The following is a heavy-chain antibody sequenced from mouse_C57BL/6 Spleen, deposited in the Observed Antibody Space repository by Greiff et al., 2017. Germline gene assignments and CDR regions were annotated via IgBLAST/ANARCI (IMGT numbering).Heavy chain of an antibody. Sequence: QVQLQQSGPELVKPGASVKISCKASGYAFSSSWMNWVKQRPGKGLEWIGRIYPGDGDTNYNGKFKGKATLTADKSSSTAYMQLSSLTSEDSAVYFCARWSNSWFADWGQGTLVTVSA. J-gene: IGHJ3*01. D-gene: IGHD2-5*01. CDR3: ARWSNSWFAD. CDR1: GYAFSSSW. CDR2: IYPGDGDT. V-gene: IGHV1-82*01.